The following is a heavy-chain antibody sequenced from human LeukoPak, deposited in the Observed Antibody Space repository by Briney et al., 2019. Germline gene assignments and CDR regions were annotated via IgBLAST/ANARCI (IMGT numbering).Heavy chain of an antibody. V-gene: IGHV3-30*02. Sequence: PGGSLRLSCAASGFTFSSYGMHWVRQAPGKGLEWVAFIRYDGSNKYYADSVKGRFTISRDNSKNTLYLQMNSLRAEDAAAYYCVRGRGAGPGAHFDYWGQGTLVTVSS. J-gene: IGHJ4*02. CDR2: IRYDGSNK. CDR1: GFTFSSYG. D-gene: IGHD3-10*01. CDR3: VRGRGAGPGAHFDY.